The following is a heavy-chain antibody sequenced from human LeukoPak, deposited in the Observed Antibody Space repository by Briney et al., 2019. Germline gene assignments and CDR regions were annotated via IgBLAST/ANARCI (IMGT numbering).Heavy chain of an antibody. CDR2: IIPILGIA. CDR1: GGTFSSYT. J-gene: IGHJ4*02. CDR3: ARDAVPAADDY. Sequence: ASVKVSCKASGGTFSSYTISWVRQAPGQGLEWMGQIIPILGIANYAQKFQGRVTITADKSTSTAYMELSSLRSEDTAVYYCARDAVPAADDYWGQGTLVTVSS. V-gene: IGHV1-69*10. D-gene: IGHD2-2*01.